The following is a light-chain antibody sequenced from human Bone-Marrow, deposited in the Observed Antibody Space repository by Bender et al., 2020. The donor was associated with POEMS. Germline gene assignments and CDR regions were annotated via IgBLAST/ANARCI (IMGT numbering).Light chain of an antibody. Sequence: QPVLTQPPSVSGAPGQRVAISCSGSSSNIGAGYDVHWYQKLPGSAPKLLIYGNINRPSGVPDRFSGPKSGTSASLAITGLQAEDEADYYCQAYDSSLSGLWVFGGGTKLTVL. J-gene: IGLJ3*02. CDR3: QAYDSSLSGLWV. CDR2: GNI. V-gene: IGLV1-40*01. CDR1: SSNIGAGYD.